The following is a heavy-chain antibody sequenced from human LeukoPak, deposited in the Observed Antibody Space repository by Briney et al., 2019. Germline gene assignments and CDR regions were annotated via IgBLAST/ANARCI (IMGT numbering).Heavy chain of an antibody. CDR1: GFTVSDNY. J-gene: IGHJ4*02. CDR3: ARDGSDYYDKRVPPGIL. Sequence: PGGSLRLSCLASGFTVSDNYMSWVRQAPGMGLEWVSVIYSDGTTHYTGSVKGRFTISRDDSKNTVFLQMNSLRADDTAVYYCARDGSDYYDKRVPPGILWGQGTLVTVSS. V-gene: IGHV3-53*01. D-gene: IGHD3-22*01. CDR2: IYSDGTT.